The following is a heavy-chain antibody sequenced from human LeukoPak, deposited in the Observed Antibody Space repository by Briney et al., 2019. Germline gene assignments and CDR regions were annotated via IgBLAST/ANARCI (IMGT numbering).Heavy chain of an antibody. Sequence: GGSLRLSCAASGFTFSSYSMNWVRQTSGKRLEWVSYITGSSDTIYYADSVKGRFTISSDNARNSLFLQMNSLRAEDTAVYYCTTAKNDYWGQGTLVTVSS. CDR3: TTAKNDY. J-gene: IGHJ4*02. CDR2: ITGSSDTI. CDR1: GFTFSSYS. V-gene: IGHV3-48*01.